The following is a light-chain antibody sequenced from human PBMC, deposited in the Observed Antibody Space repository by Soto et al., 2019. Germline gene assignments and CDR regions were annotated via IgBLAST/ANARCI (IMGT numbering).Light chain of an antibody. J-gene: IGKJ4*01. CDR3: QQYNNWPLT. Sequence: EIVMTQSPATLSVSPGERATLSCRASQSVSGNLAWYQQKPGQAPMLLIYGASTRAAGIPARLSGRGSGTGFTRTITGLQSEAFAVYYCQQYNNWPLTFGGGTKVEIK. V-gene: IGKV3-15*01. CDR1: QSVSGN. CDR2: GAS.